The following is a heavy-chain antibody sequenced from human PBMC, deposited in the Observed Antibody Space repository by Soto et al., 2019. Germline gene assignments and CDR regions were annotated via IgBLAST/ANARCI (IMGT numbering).Heavy chain of an antibody. D-gene: IGHD3-10*01. J-gene: IGHJ6*02. V-gene: IGHV1-69*01. Sequence: QVQLVQSGAEVKKPGSSVKVSCKASGGTFSSYAISWVRQAPGQGLEWMGGSIPIFGTANYAQKFQGRVTITADESTSTAYMELSSLRSEDTAVYYCARERLTMVRGAHYYYYGMDVWGQGTTVTVSS. CDR1: GGTFSSYA. CDR3: ARERLTMVRGAHYYYYGMDV. CDR2: SIPIFGTA.